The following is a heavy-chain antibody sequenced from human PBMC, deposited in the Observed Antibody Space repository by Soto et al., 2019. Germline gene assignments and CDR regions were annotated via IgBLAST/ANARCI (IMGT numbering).Heavy chain of an antibody. D-gene: IGHD2-2*01. J-gene: IGHJ5*02. CDR3: AKDLEMFVVVPANWFDP. Sequence: QVQLVESGGGVVQPGRSLRLSCAASGFTFSSYGMHWVRQAPGKGLEWVAVISYDGSNKYYADSVKGRFTISRDNSQNPLYLQMNSLRAEDTAVYYCAKDLEMFVVVPANWFDPWGQGTLVTVSS. V-gene: IGHV3-30*18. CDR1: GFTFSSYG. CDR2: ISYDGSNK.